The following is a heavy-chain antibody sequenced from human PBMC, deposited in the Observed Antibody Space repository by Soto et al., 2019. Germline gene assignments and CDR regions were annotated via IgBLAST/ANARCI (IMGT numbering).Heavy chain of an antibody. CDR2: TTYDGGIK. Sequence: WGSLRLSCAASGFSFSSYGMEWVRRAPGKGLEWVAATTYDGGIKHYVDSVKGRFTISRDNSKNTLYLQMNSLRVEDTATYYCWGAVENPYCLYGLIVWDQGTTVTVSS. J-gene: IGHJ6*02. CDR3: WGAVENPYCLYGLIV. CDR1: GFSFSSYG. V-gene: IGHV3-30*03. D-gene: IGHD3-16*01.